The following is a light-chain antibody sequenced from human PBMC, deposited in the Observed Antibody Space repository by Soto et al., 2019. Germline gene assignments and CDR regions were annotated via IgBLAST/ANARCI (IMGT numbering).Light chain of an antibody. V-gene: IGKV1-33*01. Sequence: DIQMTQSPSSLSASVGARVTITCQASQDISNYLNWYQQKPGKAPKLLIYDASNLETGVPSRFSGSGPGTDFTYTISSLQPEDIAASYCQQYDNLPLTFGGGTKVEIK. CDR3: QQYDNLPLT. CDR1: QDISNY. CDR2: DAS. J-gene: IGKJ4*01.